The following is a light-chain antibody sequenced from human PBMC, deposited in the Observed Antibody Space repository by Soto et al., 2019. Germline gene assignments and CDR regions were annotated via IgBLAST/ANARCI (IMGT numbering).Light chain of an antibody. V-gene: IGKV3-15*01. CDR3: QQYKNWPWT. CDR1: QSVSSN. Sequence: EIVMTQSPATLSVSPGERATLSCRASQSVSSNLAWYQQKPGQAPRLLIYGASTRATGIPARFSGSGSGTEFTLTISSLQSEDFAVYYCQQYKNWPWTFGQGTQVEIK. J-gene: IGKJ1*01. CDR2: GAS.